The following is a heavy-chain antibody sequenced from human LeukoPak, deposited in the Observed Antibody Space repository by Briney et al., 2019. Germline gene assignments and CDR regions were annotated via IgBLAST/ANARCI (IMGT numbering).Heavy chain of an antibody. D-gene: IGHD3-10*01. CDR1: GGSISSHY. Sequence: SETLSLTCTVSGGSISSHYWSWIRQPPGKGLEWIGYIYCIGTTNSTPSLKSRVTISVEPSTNQFSLKLSSVTAADTAVFYCASTHFYYYDSGSHQTPNWYFDLWGRGTLVTVSS. CDR3: ASTHFYYYDSGSHQTPNWYFDL. CDR2: IYCIGTT. J-gene: IGHJ2*01. V-gene: IGHV4-59*11.